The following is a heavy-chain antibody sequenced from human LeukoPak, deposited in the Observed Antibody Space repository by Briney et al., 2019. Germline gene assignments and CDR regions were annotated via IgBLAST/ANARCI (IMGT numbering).Heavy chain of an antibody. V-gene: IGHV1-2*02. D-gene: IGHD6-13*01. J-gene: IGHJ5*02. CDR2: INPNSGGT. CDR3: ARAYSSSWYLVWFDP. CDR1: GYTFTAFL. Sequence: GASVKVSCKASGYTFTAFLMHWVRQAPGQGLEWMGWINPNSGGTNYAQKFQGRVTMTRDTSISTAYMELSRLRSDDTAVYYCARAYSSSWYLVWFDPWGQGTLVTVSS.